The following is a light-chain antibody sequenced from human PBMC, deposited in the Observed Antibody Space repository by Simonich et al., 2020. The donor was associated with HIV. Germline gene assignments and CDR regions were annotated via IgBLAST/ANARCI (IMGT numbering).Light chain of an antibody. CDR2: KAS. CDR3: QQYNSYSLT. V-gene: IGKV1-5*03. J-gene: IGKJ4*01. Sequence: DIQMTQSPYSLSASVGERDTITCQAIQDISKFLNCYKQKPGKATKQLIYKASSLESVVPSRFSGSGSWTEFTLTISSLQPDDFATYYCQQYNSYSLTFGGGTKVEIK. CDR1: QDISKF.